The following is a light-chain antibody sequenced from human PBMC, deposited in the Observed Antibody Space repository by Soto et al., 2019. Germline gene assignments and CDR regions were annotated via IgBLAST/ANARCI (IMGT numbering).Light chain of an antibody. V-gene: IGLV2-23*01. CDR1: TSDVGRYNL. Sequence: QSALTQPASVSGSPGQSITISCTGTTSDVGRYNLVSWFQQHPGKAPKLLIYEDNKRPSGISDRFSASKSGNTASLTISGLQIEDEADYYCCSYAGSSTSLYVFGTGTKLT. CDR2: EDN. J-gene: IGLJ1*01. CDR3: CSYAGSSTSLYV.